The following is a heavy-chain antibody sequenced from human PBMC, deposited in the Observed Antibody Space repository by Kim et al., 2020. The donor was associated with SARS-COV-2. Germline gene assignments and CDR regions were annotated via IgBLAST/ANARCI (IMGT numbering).Heavy chain of an antibody. Sequence: GGSLRLSCAASGFTFSDYYMSWIRQAPGKGLEWVSYISSSGSTIYYADSVKGRFTISRDNAKNSLYLQMNSLRAEDTAVYYCARDSGSSWFSWFDPWGQGTLGTVSS. CDR2: ISSSGSTI. V-gene: IGHV3-11*01. CDR1: GFTFSDYY. J-gene: IGHJ5*02. D-gene: IGHD6-13*01. CDR3: ARDSGSSWFSWFDP.